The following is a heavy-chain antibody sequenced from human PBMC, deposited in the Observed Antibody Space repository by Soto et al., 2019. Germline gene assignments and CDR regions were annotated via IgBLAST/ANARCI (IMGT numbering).Heavy chain of an antibody. CDR1: GYTFTIYY. J-gene: IGHJ3*02. D-gene: IGHD2-2*01. Sequence: SVKVYRKTAGYTFTIYYMHRLRQPPEKGLGWMRIINPSGGTTRYALKFQGRVTMTRQTSTSTVYMELSSLRSEDTAVYYFVTSRDCSSRTCSNYAFDIPGQGTMVTLSS. V-gene: IGHV1-46*03. CDR2: INPSGGTT. CDR3: VTSRDCSSRTCSNYAFDI.